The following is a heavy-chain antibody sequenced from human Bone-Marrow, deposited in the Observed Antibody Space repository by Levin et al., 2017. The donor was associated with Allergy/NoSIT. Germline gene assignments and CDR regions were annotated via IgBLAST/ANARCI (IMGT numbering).Heavy chain of an antibody. CDR3: ARVPALTVVPPTLAGFDP. CDR1: GGSISSSTYY. J-gene: IGHJ5*02. V-gene: IGHV4-39*02. Sequence: SETLSLTCTVSGGSISSSTYYWGWVRQPPGKGLAWIGTVYYTGRAFYNPSLKSRVALSVDTSTNHFSLKLSSVIAADTAVYYCARVPALTVVPPTLAGFDPWGQGTLVIVSS. CDR2: VYYTGRA. D-gene: IGHD2-2*01.